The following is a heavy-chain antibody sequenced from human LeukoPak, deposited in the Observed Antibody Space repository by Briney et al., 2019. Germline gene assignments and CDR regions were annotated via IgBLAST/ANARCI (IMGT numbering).Heavy chain of an antibody. D-gene: IGHD2-2*02. Sequence: SETLSLTCAVYGGSFSGYYWSWIRQPPGKGLEWIGEINHSGSTNYNPSLKSRVTISVDTSKNQFSLKLSSVTAADTAVYYCARRPDIEYCSSTSCYMAHNWVDPWGQGTLVTVSS. CDR1: GGSFSGYY. CDR2: INHSGST. CDR3: ARRPDIEYCSSTSCYMAHNWVDP. J-gene: IGHJ5*02. V-gene: IGHV4-34*01.